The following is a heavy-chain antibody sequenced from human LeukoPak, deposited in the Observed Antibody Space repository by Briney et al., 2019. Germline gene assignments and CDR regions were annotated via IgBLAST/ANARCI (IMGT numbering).Heavy chain of an antibody. J-gene: IGHJ4*02. CDR2: IIPIIGMV. Sequence: ASVKVSCKASGGTFINYSITWVRQAPGQGPEWMGRIIPIIGMVDYAQKFQGRVTITADKSTSTAYMELSSLRSEDTAVYYCAVLGGYNYASEYFDSWGQGTLVTVSS. CDR1: GGTFINYS. V-gene: IGHV1-69*02. D-gene: IGHD5-18*01. CDR3: AVLGGYNYASEYFDS.